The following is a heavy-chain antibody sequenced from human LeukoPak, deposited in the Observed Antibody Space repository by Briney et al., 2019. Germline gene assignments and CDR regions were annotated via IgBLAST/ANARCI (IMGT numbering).Heavy chain of an antibody. CDR2: FGPEDGET. Sequence: GASVKVSCKVSGYTLTELSMHWVRQAPGKGLEWMGGFGPEDGETIYAQKFQGRVTMTEDTSTDTAYMELSSLRSEDTAVYYCATASVVVAATQHYYMDVWGKGTTVTVSS. J-gene: IGHJ6*03. CDR3: ATASVVVAATQHYYMDV. CDR1: GYTLTELS. D-gene: IGHD2-15*01. V-gene: IGHV1-24*01.